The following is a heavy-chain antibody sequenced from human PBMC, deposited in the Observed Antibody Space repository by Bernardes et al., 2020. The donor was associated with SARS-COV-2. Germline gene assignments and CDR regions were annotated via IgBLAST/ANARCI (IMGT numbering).Heavy chain of an antibody. D-gene: IGHD2-21*02. J-gene: IGHJ6*02. V-gene: IGHV3-53*01. Sequence: GGSLRLSCAASGFTVSSNYMSWVRQAPGKGLEWVSVIYSGGSTYYADSVKGRFTISRDNSKNTLYLQMNSLRAEDTAVYYCARELAYCGGDCYSSGMDGWRHETTVTVSS. CDR2: IYSGGST. CDR1: GFTVSSNY. CDR3: ARELAYCGGDCYSSGMDG.